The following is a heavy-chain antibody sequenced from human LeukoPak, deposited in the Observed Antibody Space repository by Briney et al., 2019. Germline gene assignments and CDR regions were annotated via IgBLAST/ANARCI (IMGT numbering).Heavy chain of an antibody. V-gene: IGHV3-30*04. CDR2: VSYDGSNI. CDR3: ASAGRQTSYYFDY. J-gene: IGHJ4*02. CDR1: GFTFNDYA. D-gene: IGHD1-1*01. Sequence: GGSLRLSCAASGFTFNDYALHWVRQAPGKGLEWVAVVSYDGSNIYYADSVKGRFTISRDDSKNSLYLQMNSLRAEDTAVYYCASAGRQTSYYFDYWGQGALVTVSS.